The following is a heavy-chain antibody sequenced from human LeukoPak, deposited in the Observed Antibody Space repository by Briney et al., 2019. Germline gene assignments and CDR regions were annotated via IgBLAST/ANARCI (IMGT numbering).Heavy chain of an antibody. CDR3: ASLRPPVLGTTWVDL. J-gene: IGHJ5*02. CDR2: IYQTGSA. CDR1: SVSISSSSCY. Sequence: SETLSLTCSVTSVSISSSSCYWGWLRQPPGKGLEWIGSIYQTGSAYYNPSLKSRVTVSVATSKNEFSLELRSVTAADTAVYYCASLRPPVLGTTWVDLWGLGTLVTVSS. V-gene: IGHV4-39*01. D-gene: IGHD7-27*01.